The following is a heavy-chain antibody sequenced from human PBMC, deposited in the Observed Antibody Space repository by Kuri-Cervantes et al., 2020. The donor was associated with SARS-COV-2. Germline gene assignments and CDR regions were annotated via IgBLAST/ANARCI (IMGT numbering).Heavy chain of an antibody. D-gene: IGHD3-22*01. V-gene: IGHV3-48*02. CDR1: VFTISSYI. CDR3: ARDGYYYSSGCFDY. Sequence: GESLKISWAASVFTISSYIMNWVRQAPGQGVEWVSYISSSSTIYYADSVKGRFTISRDNAKNSLYLQMNSLRDEDTAVYYCARDGYYYSSGCFDYWGQGTLVTVSS. CDR2: ISSSSTI. J-gene: IGHJ4*02.